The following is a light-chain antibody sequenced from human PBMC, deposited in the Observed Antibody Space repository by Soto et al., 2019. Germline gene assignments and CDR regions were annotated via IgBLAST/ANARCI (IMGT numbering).Light chain of an antibody. V-gene: IGKV3-15*01. CDR3: QQYNNWPRT. CDR1: QSVSIN. Sequence: EIVMTLSPATLSVSPGERATLSCSASQSVSINLAWYQQKPGQAPRLLIYGASTRPTGIPARFSGSGSGTEFTLTISSLQSEDFAVYYCQQYNNWPRTFGQGTKVEI. J-gene: IGKJ1*01. CDR2: GAS.